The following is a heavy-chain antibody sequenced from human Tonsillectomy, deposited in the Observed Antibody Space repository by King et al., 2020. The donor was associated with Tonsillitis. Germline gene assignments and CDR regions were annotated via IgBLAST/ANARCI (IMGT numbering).Heavy chain of an antibody. J-gene: IGHJ4*02. D-gene: IGHD6-6*01. CDR1: GFTFINAW. V-gene: IGHV3-15*01. CDR3: TKVSIAALSY. CDR2: IKSKTEVGTT. Sequence: VQLVESGGGLVKPGGSLRLSCAASGFTFINAWLSWVRQAPGKGLEWVCRIKSKTEVGTTEYAEPVKCRFTLSRDASNNTLYLQMNSLKTEDTAVYYCTKVSIAALSYWGQGTLVTVSS.